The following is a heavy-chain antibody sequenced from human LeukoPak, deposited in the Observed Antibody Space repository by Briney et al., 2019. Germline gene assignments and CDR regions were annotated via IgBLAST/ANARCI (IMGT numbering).Heavy chain of an antibody. CDR1: GYTFTSYG. V-gene: IGHV1-18*01. J-gene: IGHJ4*02. D-gene: IGHD3-3*01. CDR2: ISAYNGNT. CDR3: ARVSYYDFWSGQITLPYYFDY. Sequence: PAASVKVSCKASGYTFTSYGISWVRQAPGQGLEWMGWISAYNGNTNYAQKLQGRVTMTTDTSTSTAYMELRSLRSDDTAVYYCARVSYYDFWSGQITLPYYFDYWGQGTLVTVSS.